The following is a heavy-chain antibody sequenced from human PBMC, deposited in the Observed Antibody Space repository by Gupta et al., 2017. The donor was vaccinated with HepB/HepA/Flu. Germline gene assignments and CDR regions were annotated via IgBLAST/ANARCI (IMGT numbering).Heavy chain of an antibody. Sequence: QLQLQESGPGLVKPSETLSLTCTVSGGSISSSSYYWAWIRQPPGKGLEWIGSIYYDGNTYHNPSLNIRVTVSIDTAKNQFSVRLRSVTAADTAVYYGSIQAGRRAFAIGGQGTLVTVYS. V-gene: IGHV4-39*01. CDR2: IYYDGNT. CDR3: SIQAGRRAFAI. D-gene: IGHD2-15*01. J-gene: IGHJ3*02. CDR1: GGSISSSSYY.